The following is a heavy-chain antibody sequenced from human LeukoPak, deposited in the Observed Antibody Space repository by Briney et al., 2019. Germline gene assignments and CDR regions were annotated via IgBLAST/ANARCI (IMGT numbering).Heavy chain of an antibody. D-gene: IGHD5-18*01. Sequence: SETLSLTCTVSGYSISSGYYWGWIRQPPGKGLEWIGSIYYSGSTYYNPSLKSRVTISVDTSKNQFSLKLSSVTAADTAVYYCARHRYCYGLYYYYYYMDVWGKGTTVTISS. V-gene: IGHV4-38-2*02. CDR2: IYYSGST. J-gene: IGHJ6*03. CDR3: ARHRYCYGLYYYYYYMDV. CDR1: GYSISSGYY.